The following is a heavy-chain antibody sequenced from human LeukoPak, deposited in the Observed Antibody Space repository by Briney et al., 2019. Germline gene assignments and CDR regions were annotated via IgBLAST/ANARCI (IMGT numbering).Heavy chain of an antibody. J-gene: IGHJ4*02. CDR1: GGSISSYY. CDR2: IYYSGST. CDR3: AGGRQRDGDYVQALPAGKADVPFDY. V-gene: IGHV4-59*01. Sequence: KASETLSLTCTVSGGSISSYYWSWIRQPPGKGLEWIGYIYYSGSTNYNPSLKSRVTISVDTSKNQFSLKLSSVTAADTAVYYCAGGRQRDGDYVQALPAGKADVPFDYWGQGTLVTVSS. D-gene: IGHD4-17*01.